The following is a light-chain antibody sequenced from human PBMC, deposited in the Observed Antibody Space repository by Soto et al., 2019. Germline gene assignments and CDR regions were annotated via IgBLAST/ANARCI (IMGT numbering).Light chain of an antibody. Sequence: QSVLTQPPSVSGAPGQRVTISCTGGTSNIGSDYGVHWYQQLPGRAPRLLIYINDKRPSGVPVRFSGSKSGTSASLAITGLQDEDEADYYCQSYDSRLSGVIFGGGTKLTVL. V-gene: IGLV1-40*01. CDR3: QSYDSRLSGVI. J-gene: IGLJ2*01. CDR2: IND. CDR1: TSNIGSDYG.